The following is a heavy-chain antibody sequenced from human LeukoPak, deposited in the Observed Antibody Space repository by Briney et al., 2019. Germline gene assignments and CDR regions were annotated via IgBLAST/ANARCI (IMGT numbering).Heavy chain of an antibody. Sequence: SETLSLTCAVSGGSISSGGYSWSWIRQPPGKGLEWIGYIYHSGSTYYNPSLKSRVTISVDRSKNQFSLKLSSVTAADTAVYYCARVSSVSYYDWYFDLWGRGTLVTVSS. CDR1: GGSISSGGYS. J-gene: IGHJ2*01. CDR2: IYHSGST. V-gene: IGHV4-30-2*01. CDR3: ARVSSVSYYDWYFDL. D-gene: IGHD1-26*01.